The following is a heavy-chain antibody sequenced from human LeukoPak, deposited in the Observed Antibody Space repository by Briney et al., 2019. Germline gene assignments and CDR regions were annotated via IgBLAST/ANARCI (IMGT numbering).Heavy chain of an antibody. D-gene: IGHD3-16*01. CDR2: TSYDEVNK. Sequence: PGGSLRLSCTASGFTFSNSAMHWVRQAPGKGLEWVAVTSYDEVNKYYADSVKGRFTISRDNSKNTLYLQMNSLRAEDTAVYYCARAGLGYWGQGTLVTVSS. J-gene: IGHJ4*02. V-gene: IGHV3-30-3*01. CDR1: GFTFSNSA. CDR3: ARAGLGY.